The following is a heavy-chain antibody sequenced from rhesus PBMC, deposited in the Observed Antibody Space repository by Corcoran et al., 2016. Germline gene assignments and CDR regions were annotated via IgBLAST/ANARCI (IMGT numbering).Heavy chain of an antibody. D-gene: IGHD5-24*01. CDR3: TRDGRVQFFDY. CDR2: ISYPGKTI. V-gene: IGHV3-136*01. J-gene: IGHJ4*01. CDR1: GSTFSIYD. Sequence: EVQLVESGGGLVQPGGSLRLSCAASGSTFSIYDLSWVRPSPGKGLVGVSYISYPGKTISDSYAVKGRCTISRANAKNSLSLQMSSLRAEDTAVYYCTRDGRVQFFDYWGQGVLVTVSS.